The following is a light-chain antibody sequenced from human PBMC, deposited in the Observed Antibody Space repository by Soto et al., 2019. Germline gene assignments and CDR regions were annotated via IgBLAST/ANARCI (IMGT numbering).Light chain of an antibody. CDR3: QQYHNWPA. J-gene: IGKJ1*01. Sequence: KTTLSCRASQSVFSSLAWYQQKPGQAPRLLIYGAATRATGIPARFSGSGSGTEFTLTISSLQSEDFAVYFCQQYHNWPAFGQGTKV. V-gene: IGKV3-15*01. CDR2: GAA. CDR1: QSVFSS.